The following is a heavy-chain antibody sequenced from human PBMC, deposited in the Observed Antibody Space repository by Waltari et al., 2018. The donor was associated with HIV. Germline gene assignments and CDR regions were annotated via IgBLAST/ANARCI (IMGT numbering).Heavy chain of an antibody. J-gene: IGHJ4*02. CDR1: GFSISSNNYY. CDR3: ARHKNRGSYFPVDF. D-gene: IGHD1-26*01. V-gene: IGHV4-39*07. CDR2: IFYSGTT. Sequence: QLQLHKSGPGLVTPSETLSITCIVSGFSISSNNYYWGWIRQPPGKGLEWIGNIFYSGTTNYNPSLESRVTISIDTSKSQFSLNLDSVTAADTAIYYCARHKNRGSYFPVDFWGQGTLVAVSS.